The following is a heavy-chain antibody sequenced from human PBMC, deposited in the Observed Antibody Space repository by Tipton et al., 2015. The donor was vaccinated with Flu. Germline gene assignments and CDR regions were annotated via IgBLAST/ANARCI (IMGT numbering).Heavy chain of an antibody. J-gene: IGHJ4*02. V-gene: IGHV4-61*02. CDR3: AREKIAADYYYDNSGYTNYLDS. Sequence: TLSLTCIVSGGSMRSGSFYWSWIRQPAGEGLEWIGRVYSGGRTDYNSSLKSRVTISIDTSRSQFSLKVRSVTAADTAVYYCAREKIAADYYYDNSGYTNYLDSWGQGTLVTVSS. CDR1: GGSMRSGSFY. CDR2: VYSGGRT. D-gene: IGHD3-22*01.